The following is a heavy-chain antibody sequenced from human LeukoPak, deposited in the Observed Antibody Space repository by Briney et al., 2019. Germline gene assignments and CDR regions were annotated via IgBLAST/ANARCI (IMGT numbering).Heavy chain of an antibody. CDR3: ARHLVVVVAATGDDYFDY. CDR1: GGSISSRTYY. Sequence: SETLSLTCTVSGGSISSRTYYWGWIRQPPGKGLEWIVSIVYSGSTYTNPSLNSPVSLSVDTSTQQFDLKLRSVTAADTAVYYCARHLVVVVAATGDDYFDYWGQGTLVTVSS. J-gene: IGHJ4*02. V-gene: IGHV4-39*01. D-gene: IGHD2-15*01. CDR2: IVYSGST.